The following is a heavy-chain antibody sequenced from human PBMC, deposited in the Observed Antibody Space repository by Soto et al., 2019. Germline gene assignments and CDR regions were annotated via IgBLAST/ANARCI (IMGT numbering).Heavy chain of an antibody. CDR1: GFTFSSYG. Sequence: QVQLVESGGGVVQPGRSLRLSCAASGFTFSSYGMHWVRQAPGKGLEWVAVISYDGSNKYYADSVKGRFTISRDNSKNTLYLQMNSLRAEDTAVYYCAKDRYSGSYDSTTADYWGQGTLVTVSS. CDR2: ISYDGSNK. CDR3: AKDRYSGSYDSTTADY. V-gene: IGHV3-30*18. J-gene: IGHJ4*02. D-gene: IGHD1-26*01.